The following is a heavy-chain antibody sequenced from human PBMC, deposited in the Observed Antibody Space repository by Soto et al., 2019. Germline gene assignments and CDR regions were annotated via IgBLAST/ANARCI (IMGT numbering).Heavy chain of an antibody. CDR3: AREGRPGRVGRNVTVTSAAFNI. CDR2: VNPGPGGA. CDR1: GYSFTSYF. D-gene: IGHD2-21*02. V-gene: IGHV1-46*01. Sequence: ASVKVSCKASGYSFTSYFIHWVRQAPGQGLEWMGVVNPGPGGASYAPKFQGRLSMTRDTSTSTMHMELRSLKSEDSAVYYCAREGRPGRVGRNVTVTSAAFNIWGQGKVVTVSS. J-gene: IGHJ3*02.